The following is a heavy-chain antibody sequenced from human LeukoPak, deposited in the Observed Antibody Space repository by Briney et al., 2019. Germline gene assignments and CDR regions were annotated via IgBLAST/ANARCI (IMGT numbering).Heavy chain of an antibody. CDR2: ISAYNGNT. CDR1: GYTFTSYG. CDR3: ARVGKADILTGYYMDY. D-gene: IGHD3-9*01. V-gene: IGHV1-18*01. J-gene: IGHJ4*02. Sequence: GASVKVSCKASGYTFTSYGISWVRQAPGQGLEWMGWISAYNGNTNYAQKLQGRVTMTTDTSTSTAYMELRSLRSDDTAVYYCARVGKADILTGYYMDYWGQGTLVTVSS.